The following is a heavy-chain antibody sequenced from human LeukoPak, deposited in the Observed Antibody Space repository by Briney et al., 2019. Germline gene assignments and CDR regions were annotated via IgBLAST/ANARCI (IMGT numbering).Heavy chain of an antibody. Sequence: ASVKVSCKASGYTFASYDINWVRQATGQGLEWMGWMNPNSGNTGYAQKFQGRVTMTRNTSISTAYMELSSLRSEDTAVYYCARGFGIVVVPAAYNWFDPWGQGTLVTVSS. V-gene: IGHV1-8*01. CDR1: GYTFASYD. CDR2: MNPNSGNT. CDR3: ARGFGIVVVPAAYNWFDP. D-gene: IGHD2-2*01. J-gene: IGHJ5*02.